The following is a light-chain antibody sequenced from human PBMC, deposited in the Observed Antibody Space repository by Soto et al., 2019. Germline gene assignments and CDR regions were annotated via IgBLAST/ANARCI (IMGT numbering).Light chain of an antibody. J-gene: IGKJ1*01. CDR2: KTS. Sequence: DIQMTQSPSTLSASVGDRVTITCRASQSISNWLAWYQQKPGKAPKLLIYKTSSLETGVPSRFSGSGSGTEFTLTISSLQPDDFATYYCQQYNSYSTFGQGTKVDSK. V-gene: IGKV1-5*03. CDR3: QQYNSYST. CDR1: QSISNW.